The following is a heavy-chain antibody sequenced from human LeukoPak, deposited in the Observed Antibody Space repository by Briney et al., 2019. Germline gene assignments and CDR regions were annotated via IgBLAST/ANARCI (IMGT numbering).Heavy chain of an antibody. V-gene: IGHV3-30*18. J-gene: IGHJ4*02. D-gene: IGHD1-26*01. CDR3: AKDGRVAQVFDY. Sequence: PGGSLRLSCAASGFTFSSYGMHWVRQAPGKGLEWVAVISYDGSNKYYADSVKGRFTISRDNSKNTLYLQMNSLRAEDTAVYYCAKDGRVAQVFDYWGQGTLVTVSS. CDR2: ISYDGSNK. CDR1: GFTFSSYG.